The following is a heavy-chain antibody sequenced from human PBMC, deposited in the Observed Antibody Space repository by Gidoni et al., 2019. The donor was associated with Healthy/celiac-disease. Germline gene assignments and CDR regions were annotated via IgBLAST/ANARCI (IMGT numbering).Heavy chain of an antibody. V-gene: IGHV3-74*01. CDR2: INSDGSST. CDR1: GFTFSRYW. D-gene: IGHD3-3*01. CDR3: AREYEDYDFWSGYQH. Sequence: EVQLVDSGGGFVQNGGYLRPSCAASGFTFSRYWMHWVRQAPGKGLVWVSRINSDGSSTSYADSVKGRFTISRDNAKNTLYLQMNSLRAEDTAVYYCAREYEDYDFWSGYQHWGQGTLVTVSS. J-gene: IGHJ1*01.